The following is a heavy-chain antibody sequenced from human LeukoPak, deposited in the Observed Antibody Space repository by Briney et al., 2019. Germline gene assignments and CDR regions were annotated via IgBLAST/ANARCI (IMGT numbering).Heavy chain of an antibody. V-gene: IGHV1-69*04. CDR1: GGTFSSQA. D-gene: IGHD6-19*01. CDR2: IIPNLGIS. CDR3: ARITGAVAGTGYFDL. Sequence: GASVKVSCKASGGTFSSQAISWVRQAPGQELEWMGRIIPNLGISHYAQKFQGRVTITADKSTSTAYMELSSLRSEDTAVYYCARITGAVAGTGYFDLWGRGTLVTVSS. J-gene: IGHJ2*01.